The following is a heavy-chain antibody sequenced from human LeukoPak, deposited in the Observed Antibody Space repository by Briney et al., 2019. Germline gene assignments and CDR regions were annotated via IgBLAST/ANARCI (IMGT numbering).Heavy chain of an antibody. J-gene: IGHJ5*02. CDR3: ARGPYNWNYDWFDP. V-gene: IGHV7-4-1*02. D-gene: IGHD1-7*01. CDR2: INTNTGNP. CDR1: GYTFTSYA. Sequence: GASVKVSCKASGYTFTSYAMNWVRQAPGQGLEWMGWINTNTGNPTYAQGFTGRFVFSSDTSVSTAYLQISSLKAEDTAVYYCARGPYNWNYDWFDPWGQGTLVTVSS.